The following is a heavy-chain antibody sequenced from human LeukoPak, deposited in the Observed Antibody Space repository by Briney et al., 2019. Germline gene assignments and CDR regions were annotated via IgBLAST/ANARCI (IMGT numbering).Heavy chain of an antibody. CDR2: IKQDGREK. CDR3: TRDEAAATN. D-gene: IGHD6-13*01. J-gene: IGHJ4*02. V-gene: IGHV3-7*01. CDR1: GFTFSGYW. Sequence: GGSLRLSCAGSGFTFSGYWMSWARQAPGKGPEWVANIKQDGREKHYVDSVKGRFTISRDNVKSSLYLQMNNLRAEDTAVYYCTRDEAAATNWGQGTLVTVSS.